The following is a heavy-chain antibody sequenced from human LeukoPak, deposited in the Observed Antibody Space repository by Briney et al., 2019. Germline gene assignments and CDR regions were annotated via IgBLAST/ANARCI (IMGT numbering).Heavy chain of an antibody. D-gene: IGHD1-26*01. CDR1: GYSFTNYG. J-gene: IGHJ4*02. Sequence: ASVKVSCKASGYSFTNYGMSWVRQAPGQGPEWMGWISAKNGNTDYAQRLQGRVTMTADRSTSTAYMELRSLRSDDTAVYYCARRIVGGHLGDYWGQGTLVTVSS. CDR2: ISAKNGNT. CDR3: ARRIVGGHLGDY. V-gene: IGHV1-18*01.